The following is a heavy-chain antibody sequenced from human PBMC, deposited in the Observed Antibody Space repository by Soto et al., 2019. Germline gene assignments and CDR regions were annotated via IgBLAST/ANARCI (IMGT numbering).Heavy chain of an antibody. Sequence: GGSLRLSCAASGFTVSSNYMSWVRQAPGKGLEWVSVIYSGGSTYYADSVKGRFTISRDNSKNTLYLQMNSLRAEDTAVYYCPVATIGAAFDIWGQGTMVTVSS. CDR1: GFTVSSNY. CDR3: PVATIGAAFDI. J-gene: IGHJ3*02. V-gene: IGHV3-66*01. D-gene: IGHD5-12*01. CDR2: IYSGGST.